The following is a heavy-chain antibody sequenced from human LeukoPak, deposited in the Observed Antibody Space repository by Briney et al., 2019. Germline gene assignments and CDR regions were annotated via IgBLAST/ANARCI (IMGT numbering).Heavy chain of an antibody. CDR1: GFTVSSNY. D-gene: IGHD3-22*01. CDR3: ATTYYYDSSGSYNH. Sequence: PGGSLRLSCAASGFTVSSNYMSWVRQAPGKGLEWVSVIYSGGSTYYADSVKGRFTISRDNSKSTLYLQMNSLRAEDTAVYYCATTYYYDSSGSYNHWGQGTLVTVSS. CDR2: IYSGGST. V-gene: IGHV3-53*01. J-gene: IGHJ5*02.